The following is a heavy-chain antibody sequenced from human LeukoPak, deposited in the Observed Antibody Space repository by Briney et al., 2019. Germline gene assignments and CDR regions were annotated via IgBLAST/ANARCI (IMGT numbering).Heavy chain of an antibody. Sequence: RGSLRLSCAASGFTFRRFAMNWVRQAPGKGLEWVSTISDSGRRTYYADSVKGGFTASRDNSTNTLYLQIDSLRAEDTAVFYCAISLRGGYNSGHGDYWGPGTLVTVSS. CDR1: GFTFRRFA. D-gene: IGHD5-18*01. V-gene: IGHV3-23*01. CDR3: AISLRGGYNSGHGDY. CDR2: ISDSGRRT. J-gene: IGHJ4*02.